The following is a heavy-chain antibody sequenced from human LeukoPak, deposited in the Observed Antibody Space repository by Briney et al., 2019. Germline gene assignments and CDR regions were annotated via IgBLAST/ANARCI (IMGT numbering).Heavy chain of an antibody. V-gene: IGHV4-34*01. D-gene: IGHD3-22*01. CDR2: INHSGST. Sequence: KPSETLSLTCAVYGGSFSGYYWSWIRQPPGKGLEWIGEINHSGSTNYNPSLKSRVTIPVDTSKKQFSLKLSSVTAADTAVYYCVTYYFDSSGPKKNYWGQGTLVTVSS. J-gene: IGHJ4*02. CDR3: VTYYFDSSGPKKNY. CDR1: GGSFSGYY.